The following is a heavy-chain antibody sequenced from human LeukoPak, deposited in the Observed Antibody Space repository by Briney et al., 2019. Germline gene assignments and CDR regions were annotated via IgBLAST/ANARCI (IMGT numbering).Heavy chain of an antibody. J-gene: IGHJ6*03. CDR2: ISGSGGST. D-gene: IGHD3-10*01. Sequence: GGSLRLSCAASGFTFSNYAINWVRQAPGKGLEWVTAISGSGGSTYYADSVKGRFTISRDNFKNTLHLQMNSLRAEDTAVYYCAKGLFDSGPSYHYYLDVWGKGTTVTVSS. CDR1: GFTFSNYA. CDR3: AKGLFDSGPSYHYYLDV. V-gene: IGHV3-23*01.